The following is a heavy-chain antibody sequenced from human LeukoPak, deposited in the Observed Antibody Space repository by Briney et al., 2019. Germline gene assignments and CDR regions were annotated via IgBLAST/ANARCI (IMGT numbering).Heavy chain of an antibody. Sequence: GGSLRLSCAASGFTFSSYWMSWVRQAPGKGLEWVANIEQDGSEKYYVDSVKGRFTISRDNAKNSLYLQMNSLRAEDTAVYYCASQYYGSGPWDYFDYWGQGTLVTVSS. V-gene: IGHV3-7*01. CDR2: IEQDGSEK. J-gene: IGHJ4*02. CDR3: ASQYYGSGPWDYFDY. CDR1: GFTFSSYW. D-gene: IGHD3-10*01.